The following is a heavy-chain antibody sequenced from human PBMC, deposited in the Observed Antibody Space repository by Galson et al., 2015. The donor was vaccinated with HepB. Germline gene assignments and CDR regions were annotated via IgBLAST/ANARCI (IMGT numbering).Heavy chain of an antibody. D-gene: IGHD6-13*01. CDR1: GFTFSSYG. Sequence: SLRLSCAASGFTFSSYGMHWVRQAPGKGLEWVAVISYDGSNKYYADSVEGRFTISRDNSKNTLYLQMNSLRAEDTAVYYCAKDPGGIAAAGPWFDPWGQGTLVTVSS. V-gene: IGHV3-30*18. CDR2: ISYDGSNK. J-gene: IGHJ5*02. CDR3: AKDPGGIAAAGPWFDP.